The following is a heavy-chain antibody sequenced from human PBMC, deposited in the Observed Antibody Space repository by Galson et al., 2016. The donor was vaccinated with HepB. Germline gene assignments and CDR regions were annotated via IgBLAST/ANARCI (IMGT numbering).Heavy chain of an antibody. CDR2: INDSGST. V-gene: IGHV4-34*01. J-gene: IGHJ5*02. Sequence: ETLSLTCAVYSGSFSGYYWSWIRQPPGKGLEWIGEINDSGSTNYNPSLKSRVTISVDTSKNQLSLTLSSVTAADTAVYYCAVMGGDGYTAVNWFDPWGQGTLVTVSS. CDR3: AVMGGDGYTAVNWFDP. D-gene: IGHD5-24*01. CDR1: SGSFSGYY.